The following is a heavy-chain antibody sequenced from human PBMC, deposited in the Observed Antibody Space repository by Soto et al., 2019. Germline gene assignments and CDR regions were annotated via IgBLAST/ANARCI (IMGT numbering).Heavy chain of an antibody. J-gene: IGHJ6*02. Sequence: SETLSLTCTVSGGSISSYYWSWIRQPPGKGLEWIGYVHDSWGSHYNPSLKSRVAISLDTSKSQFSLKLTSVTATDTAVYYCARDSDNYYYYGMDVWGQGTTVTVSS. CDR3: ARDSDNYYYYGMDV. V-gene: IGHV4-59*12. CDR1: GGSISSYY. CDR2: VHDSWGS.